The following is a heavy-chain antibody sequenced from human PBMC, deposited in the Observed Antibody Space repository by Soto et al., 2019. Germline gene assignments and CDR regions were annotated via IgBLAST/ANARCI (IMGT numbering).Heavy chain of an antibody. Sequence: QVQLQESGPGLVKPSQTLSLTCTVSGGSISSGGYYWSWIRQHPGKGLEWIGYIYYSGSTYYNPSLKSRVTISVDTSKNQFSLKLSSVTAADTAVYYCARDNSRVKDYGGMGYYYGMDVWGQGTTVTVSS. V-gene: IGHV4-31*03. CDR1: GGSISSGGYY. CDR2: IYYSGST. CDR3: ARDNSRVKDYGGMGYYYGMDV. D-gene: IGHD4-17*01. J-gene: IGHJ6*02.